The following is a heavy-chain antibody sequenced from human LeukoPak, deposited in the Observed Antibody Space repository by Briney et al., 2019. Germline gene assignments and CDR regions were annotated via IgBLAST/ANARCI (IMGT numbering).Heavy chain of an antibody. J-gene: IGHJ5*02. Sequence: SETLSLTCTVSGGSISSSSYYWSWIRQPPGKGLEWIGEINHSGSTNYNPSLKSRVTISVDTSKNQFSLKLSSVTAADTAVYYCARGVLRYFDWLLFGWFDPWGQGTLVTVSS. D-gene: IGHD3-9*01. V-gene: IGHV4-39*07. CDR3: ARGVLRYFDWLLFGWFDP. CDR2: INHSGST. CDR1: GGSISSSSYY.